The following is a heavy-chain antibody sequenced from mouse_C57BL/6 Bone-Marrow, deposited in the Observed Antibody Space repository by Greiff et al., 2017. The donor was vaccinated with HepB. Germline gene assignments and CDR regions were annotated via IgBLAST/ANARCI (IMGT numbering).Heavy chain of an antibody. J-gene: IGHJ1*03. CDR1: GYTFTSYW. V-gene: IGHV1-64*01. CDR2: IHPNSGST. CDR3: ARGWLLRYWYFDV. D-gene: IGHD2-3*01. Sequence: QVQLQQPGAELVKPGASVKLSCKASGYTFTSYWMHWVKQRPGQGLEWIGMIHPNSGSTNYNEKFKSKATLTVDKSSSTAYMQLSSRTSEDAAVSYCARGWLLRYWYFDVWGTGTTVTVSS.